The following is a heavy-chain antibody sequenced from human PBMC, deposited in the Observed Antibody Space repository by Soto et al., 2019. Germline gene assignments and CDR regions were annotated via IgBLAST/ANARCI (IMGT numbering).Heavy chain of an antibody. J-gene: IGHJ6*02. CDR1: GGSISGYF. Sequence: ETLSLTCTVSGGSISGYFWSWIRQPPGKGLEWIGYISYSGNTNYNPSLKSRVTISIDTSKKQFSLKLSSVTAADTAVYYCARRGSGWYVGMDAWGQGTTVTISS. CDR3: ARRGSGWYVGMDA. V-gene: IGHV4-59*08. CDR2: ISYSGNT. D-gene: IGHD6-19*01.